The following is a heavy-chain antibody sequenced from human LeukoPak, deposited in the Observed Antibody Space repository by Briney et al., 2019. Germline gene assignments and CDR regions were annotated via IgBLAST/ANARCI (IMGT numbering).Heavy chain of an antibody. CDR3: ARDSGYRTVDY. CDR2: IKRDGGET. Sequence: GGALRLSCAASGFTFSSYWMSWVRQTPGKGLGGVANIKRDGGETYYVDSLKGRFTISRDNAKNSLYLQMNDLRAEDTATYYCARDSGYRTVDYWGQGVLVTVSS. CDR1: GFTFSSYW. V-gene: IGHV3-7*01. J-gene: IGHJ4*02. D-gene: IGHD3-22*01.